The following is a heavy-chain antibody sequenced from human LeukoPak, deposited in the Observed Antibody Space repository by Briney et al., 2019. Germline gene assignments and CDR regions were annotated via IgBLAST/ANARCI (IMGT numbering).Heavy chain of an antibody. Sequence: ASVKVSCKASGYTFTSYDINWVRQATGQRLEWMGWMNPNSGNTGYAEKFQRRVTMTRNTSISTAYMELSSLRSEDTAVYYCGLNYDTSGYYSQVAMDVWGKGTTVTISS. D-gene: IGHD3-22*01. V-gene: IGHV1-8*01. CDR2: MNPNSGNT. CDR1: GYTFTSYD. CDR3: GLNYDTSGYYSQVAMDV. J-gene: IGHJ6*04.